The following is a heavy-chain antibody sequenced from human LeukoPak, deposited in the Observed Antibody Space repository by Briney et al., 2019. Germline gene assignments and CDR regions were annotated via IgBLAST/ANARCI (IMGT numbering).Heavy chain of an antibody. J-gene: IGHJ3*02. D-gene: IGHD3-22*01. CDR2: IYSGGST. V-gene: IGHV3-53*01. CDR1: GFTVSSNY. Sequence: PGGSLRLSCAASGFTVSSNYMSWVRQAPGKGLEWVSVIYSGGSTYYADSVKGRFTISRDNSKNTLYLQMNSLRAEDTAVYYCASTPIDSSDFDAFDIWGQGTMVTVSS. CDR3: ASTPIDSSDFDAFDI.